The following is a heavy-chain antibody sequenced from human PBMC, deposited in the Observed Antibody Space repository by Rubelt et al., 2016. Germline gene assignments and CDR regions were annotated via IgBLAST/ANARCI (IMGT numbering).Heavy chain of an antibody. CDR2: IYYSGST. D-gene: IGHD6-13*01. CDR3: ARVTGQQLIDY. CDR1: GGSISSSSYY. V-gene: IGHV4-31*03. J-gene: IGHJ4*02. Sequence: QLQLQESGPGLVKPSETLSLTCPVSGGSISSSSYYWGWIRQHPGKGLEWIGYIYYSGSTYYNPSLKSRVTISVDTSKNQFSLKLSSVTAADTAVYYCARVTGQQLIDYWGQGTLVTVSS.